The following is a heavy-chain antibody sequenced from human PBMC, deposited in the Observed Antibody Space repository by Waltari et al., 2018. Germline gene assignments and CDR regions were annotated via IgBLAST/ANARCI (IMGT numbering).Heavy chain of an antibody. Sequence: QVQLVESGGGWVKPGGSLSLSCTASGLDLSDYYMTWMRQAPGRGLEWISYLDSGGNVRHYSDSVKGRFTISRDNAKNSLFLHMNSLRADGTAVYYCARAREHSDDFWNGYSFYFDQWGQGTLVAVSS. CDR3: ARAREHSDDFWNGYSFYFDQ. CDR1: GLDLSDYY. CDR2: LDSGGNVR. D-gene: IGHD3-3*01. V-gene: IGHV3-11*01. J-gene: IGHJ4*02.